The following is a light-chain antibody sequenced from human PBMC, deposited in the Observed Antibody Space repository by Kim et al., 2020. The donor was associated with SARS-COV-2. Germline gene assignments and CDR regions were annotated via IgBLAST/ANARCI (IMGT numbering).Light chain of an antibody. J-gene: IGLJ3*02. CDR3: QVWDSSNDHWV. V-gene: IGLV3-21*04. CDR1: NIGSKS. CDR2: YDS. Sequence: APGQTARITCGGNNIGSKSVNWYQQKPGQAPVLVIYYDSDRPSGIPERFSGSNSGNTATLTISRVEAGDEADYYCQVWDSSNDHWVFGGGTQLTVL.